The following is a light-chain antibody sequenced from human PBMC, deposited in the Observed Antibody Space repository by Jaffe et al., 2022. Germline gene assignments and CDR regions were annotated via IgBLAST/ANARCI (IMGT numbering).Light chain of an antibody. J-gene: IGKJ4*01. Sequence: EIVLTQSPGTLSLSPGERATLSCRASQSVSSSYLAWYQQKPGQAPRLLIYGASSRATGIPDRFSGSGSGTDFTLTISRLEPEDFAVYYCQHPYTFGGGTKVEIK. CDR1: QSVSSSY. CDR2: GAS. V-gene: IGKV3-20*01. CDR3: QHPYT.